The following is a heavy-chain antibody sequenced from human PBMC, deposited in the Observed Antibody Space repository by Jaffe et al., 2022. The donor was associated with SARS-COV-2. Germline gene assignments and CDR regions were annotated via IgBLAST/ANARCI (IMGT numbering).Heavy chain of an antibody. Sequence: EVQLVESGGGLVQPGGSLKLSCAASGFTFSGSAMHWVRQASGKGLEWVGRIRSKANSYATAYAASVKGRFTISRDDSKNTAYLQMNSLKTEDTAVYYCTRQTSRRVVDLFDYWGQGTLVTVSS. CDR3: TRQTSRRVVDLFDY. CDR2: IRSKANSYAT. V-gene: IGHV3-73*02. J-gene: IGHJ4*02. CDR1: GFTFSGSA. D-gene: IGHD3-22*01.